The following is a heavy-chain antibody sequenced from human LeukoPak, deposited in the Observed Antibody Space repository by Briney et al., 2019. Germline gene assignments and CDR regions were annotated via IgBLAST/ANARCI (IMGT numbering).Heavy chain of an antibody. D-gene: IGHD3-10*01. Sequence: PGGSLRLSRAASGFTFSSYWMSWVRQAPGKGLEWVANIKQDGSEKYYVDSVKGRFTISRDNAKNSLYLQMNSLRAEDTAVYYCARESMVRGVIPPYYYYYMDVWGKGTTVTVSS. V-gene: IGHV3-7*01. CDR1: GFTFSSYW. J-gene: IGHJ6*03. CDR2: IKQDGSEK. CDR3: ARESMVRGVIPPYYYYYMDV.